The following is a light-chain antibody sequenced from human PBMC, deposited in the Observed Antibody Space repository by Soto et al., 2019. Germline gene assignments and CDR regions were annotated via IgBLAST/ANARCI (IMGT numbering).Light chain of an antibody. Sequence: EIVMTQSPATLSVSPGERATLSCRASQSVSSNLAWYQQKPGQTPRLLIYGASARATGIPARFSGSGSGTEFTLTLSSLQSEDFAVYYCQQYNSWPYTFGQGTKLEIK. J-gene: IGKJ2*01. V-gene: IGKV3-15*01. CDR2: GAS. CDR3: QQYNSWPYT. CDR1: QSVSSN.